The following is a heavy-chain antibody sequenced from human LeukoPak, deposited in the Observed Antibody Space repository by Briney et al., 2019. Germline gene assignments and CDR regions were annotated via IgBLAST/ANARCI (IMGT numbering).Heavy chain of an antibody. J-gene: IGHJ5*02. V-gene: IGHV4-34*01. CDR3: ARIAAVCTNGVCYNGNWFDP. D-gene: IGHD2-8*01. Sequence: PSETLSLTCAVYGGSFSGYYWSWIRQSPGKGLEWIGEINHSGSAKYNPSLKNRVTISVDTSKNQFSLKLSSVTAADTAVYYCARIAAVCTNGVCYNGNWFDPWGQGTLVTVSS. CDR2: INHSGSA. CDR1: GGSFSGYY.